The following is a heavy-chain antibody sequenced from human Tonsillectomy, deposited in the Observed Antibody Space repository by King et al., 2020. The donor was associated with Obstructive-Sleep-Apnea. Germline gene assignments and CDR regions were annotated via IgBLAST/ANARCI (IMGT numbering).Heavy chain of an antibody. D-gene: IGHD6-6*01. CDR1: GGSISSSSYY. Sequence: QLQESGPGLVKPSETLSLTCTVSGGSISSSSYYWGWIRQPPGKGLEWIGSIYYSGSTYYNPSLKSRGTISVDTSKNRFSLKLRSVTAADTAVYYCARSIAGTFDYWGQGTLVTVSS. CDR2: IYYSGST. V-gene: IGHV4-39*07. J-gene: IGHJ4*02. CDR3: ARSIAGTFDY.